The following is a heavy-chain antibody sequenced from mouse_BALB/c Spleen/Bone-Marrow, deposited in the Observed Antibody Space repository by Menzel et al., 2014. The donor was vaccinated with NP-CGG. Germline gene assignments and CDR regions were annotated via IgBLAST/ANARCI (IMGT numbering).Heavy chain of an antibody. CDR1: GFTFSSYY. J-gene: IGHJ4*01. D-gene: IGHD2-12*01. CDR3: ARLGNDDAMDY. V-gene: IGHV5-6-2*01. Sequence: DVKLQESGGGLVKLGGSLKLSCAASGFTFSSYYMSWVRQTPEKRLELVAAINSNGGSTYYPDTVKGRFTISRDNAMNTLYLQMSSLKSEDTALYYCARLGNDDAMDYWGQGTSVTVSS. CDR2: INSNGGST.